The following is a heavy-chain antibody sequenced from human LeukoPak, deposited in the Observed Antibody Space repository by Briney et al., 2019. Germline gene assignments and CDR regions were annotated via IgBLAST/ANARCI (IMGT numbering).Heavy chain of an antibody. CDR1: GGSISSGDDY. CDR2: ISSSGST. D-gene: IGHD1-26*01. V-gene: IGHV4-61*02. CDR3: ARLLNGRYDLFGY. J-gene: IGHJ4*02. Sequence: SETLSLTCTVSGGSISSGDDYWTWIRQPAGKGLEWIGRISSSGSTSYNASLKNRVTISRDTSKNQFSLKVTSVTAADTAVYYCARLLNGRYDLFGYWGQGSLVTVSS.